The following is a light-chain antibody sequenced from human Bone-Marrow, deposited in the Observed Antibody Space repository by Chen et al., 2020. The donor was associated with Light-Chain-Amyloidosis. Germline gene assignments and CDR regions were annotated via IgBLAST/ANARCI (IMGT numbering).Light chain of an antibody. Sequence: SYELTQPPSVSVSPGQTARITCSGDDLPTKYAYWYQQKPGQAPVLVIHRDTERPSGISERFSGASSGTTATLTISGVQAEDEADYHCQSAESSGTYEVIFGGGNKLTVL. CDR3: QSAESSGTYEVI. CDR1: DLPTKY. J-gene: IGLJ2*01. V-gene: IGLV3-25*03. CDR2: RDT.